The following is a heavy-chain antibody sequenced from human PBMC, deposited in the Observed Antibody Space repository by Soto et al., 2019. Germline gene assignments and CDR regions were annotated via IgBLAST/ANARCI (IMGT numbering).Heavy chain of an antibody. CDR2: ISYDGSNK. CDR3: ARDLYSGRSAPSY. J-gene: IGHJ4*02. V-gene: IGHV3-30-3*01. CDR1: GFTFSSYA. D-gene: IGHD5-12*01. Sequence: GGSLRLSCAASGFTFSSYAMHWVRQAPGKGLEWVAVISYDGSNKYYADSVKGRFTISRDNSKNTLYLQMNSLRAEDTAVYYCARDLYSGRSAPSYWGQGTLLTVSS.